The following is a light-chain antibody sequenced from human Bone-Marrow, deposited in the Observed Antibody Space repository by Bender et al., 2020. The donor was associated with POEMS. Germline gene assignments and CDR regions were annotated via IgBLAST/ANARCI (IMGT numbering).Light chain of an antibody. V-gene: IGLV3-25*03. J-gene: IGLJ2*01. CDR1: ALAKQY. CDR3: QSADSSGMSVV. CDR2: KDT. Sequence: SYVLTQPPSVSVSPGQTARITCSGDALAKQYAYWYQQKPGQAPLLVIYKDTERPSGIPERFSGSSSGTTATLTISGVQAEDEADYYCQSADSSGMSVVFGGGTKLTVL.